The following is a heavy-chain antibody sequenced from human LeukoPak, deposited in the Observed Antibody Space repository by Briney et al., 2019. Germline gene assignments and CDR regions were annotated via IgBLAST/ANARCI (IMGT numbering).Heavy chain of an antibody. V-gene: IGHV4-59*01. D-gene: IGHD3-22*01. J-gene: IGHJ4*02. CDR2: ISYDGKR. CDR3: TKGYYEPFDR. Sequence: PSETLSLTCNVSGASINSYRWNWIRRPPGKGLEGIGYISYDGKRNYHPYHKRRLTQSVDTSKNQLSLNLNSVTTADTERYYCTKGYYEPFDRWGQGTVVSVTS. CDR1: GASINSYR.